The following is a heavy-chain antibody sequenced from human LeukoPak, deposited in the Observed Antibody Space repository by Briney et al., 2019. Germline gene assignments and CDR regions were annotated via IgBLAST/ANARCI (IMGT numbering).Heavy chain of an antibody. J-gene: IGHJ5*01. D-gene: IGHD6-6*01. Sequence: PGGSLRLSCAASGFTFSNFAIHWVRHAPGKGLEFVSAISSSGDSTFYANSVKGRFTLSRDNSKNTMYLQMGSLRPEDMAVYYCARRGEFSSSPFDFWGQGTLVTVSS. CDR3: ARRGEFSSSPFDF. CDR2: ISSSGDST. V-gene: IGHV3-64*01. CDR1: GFTFSNFA.